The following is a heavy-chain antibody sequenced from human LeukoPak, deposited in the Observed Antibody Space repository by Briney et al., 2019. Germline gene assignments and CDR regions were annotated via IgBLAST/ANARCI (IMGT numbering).Heavy chain of an antibody. D-gene: IGHD1-26*01. J-gene: IGHJ4*02. CDR1: GGSFSGYY. Sequence: SETLSLTCAVYGGSFSGYYWSWIRQPPGKGLEWIGEINHSGSTNYNPSLKSRVTISADTSKNQFSLKLSSVTAADTAVYYCARRGGATSSPFDYWGQGTLVTVSS. V-gene: IGHV4-34*01. CDR2: INHSGST. CDR3: ARRGGATSSPFDY.